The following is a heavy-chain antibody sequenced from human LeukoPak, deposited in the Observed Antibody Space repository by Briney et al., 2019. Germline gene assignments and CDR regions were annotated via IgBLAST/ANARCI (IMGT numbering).Heavy chain of an antibody. V-gene: IGHV1-2*02. D-gene: IGHD5-12*01. CDR1: GYTFTGYY. CDR3: ARVPRYSGYEVNWFDP. J-gene: IGHJ5*02. CDR2: INPNSGGT. Sequence: GASVKVSCKASGYTFTGYYMHWVRQAPGQGLEWMGWINPNSGGTNYAQKFQGRVTMTRDTSISTAYMELSRLRSEDTAVYYCARVPRYSGYEVNWFDPWGQGTLVTVSS.